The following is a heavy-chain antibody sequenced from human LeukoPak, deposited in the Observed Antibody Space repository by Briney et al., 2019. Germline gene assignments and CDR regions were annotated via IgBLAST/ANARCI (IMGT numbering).Heavy chain of an antibody. D-gene: IGHD3-10*01. V-gene: IGHV1-2*02. CDR2: INPNSGGT. Sequence: GASVKVSCKASGYTFSGYYMHWVRQAPGQGLEWMGWINPNSGGTNYAQKFQGRVTMTRDTSISTAYMELSRLRSDDTAVYYCARAVRGVIKSLPWFDPWGQGTLVTVFS. CDR3: ARAVRGVIKSLPWFDP. J-gene: IGHJ5*02. CDR1: GYTFSGYY.